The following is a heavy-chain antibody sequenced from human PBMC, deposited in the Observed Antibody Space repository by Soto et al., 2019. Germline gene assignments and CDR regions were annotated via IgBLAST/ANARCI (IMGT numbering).Heavy chain of an antibody. CDR2: ISNDGSGN. CDR3: ARSRSGAVPDSFGY. CDR1: GFVFSRYA. V-gene: IGHV3-30-3*01. D-gene: IGHD3-3*01. Sequence: QVQLVESGGRVVQPGGSLRLYCAASGFVFSRYAIHWVRQAPGKGLEWVAGISNDGSGNYYADSVRGRFSISRDKSKNTVYLEMNELRGDDTAIFYCARSRSGAVPDSFGYWGQGTLVTVSS. J-gene: IGHJ1*01.